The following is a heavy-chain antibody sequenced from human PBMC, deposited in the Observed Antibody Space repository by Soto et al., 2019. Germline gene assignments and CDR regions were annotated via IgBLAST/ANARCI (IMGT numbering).Heavy chain of an antibody. D-gene: IGHD1-26*01. J-gene: IGHJ4*02. Sequence: RGESLKISCQGSGYTFTNYWIGWVRQMPGKGLEWMGIMFPGTSEIRYSPSFEGLITMSADNSISTAYLQWSSLKASDTAIYYCTIRILVGQGYWGQGTLVTVSS. CDR3: TIRILVGQGY. CDR2: MFPGTSEI. V-gene: IGHV5-51*01. CDR1: GYTFTNYW.